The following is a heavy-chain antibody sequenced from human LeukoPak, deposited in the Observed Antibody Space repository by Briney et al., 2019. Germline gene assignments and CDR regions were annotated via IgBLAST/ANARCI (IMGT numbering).Heavy chain of an antibody. CDR3: ATEPNWGSGTGA. CDR1: GYTFTTYY. D-gene: IGHD3-16*01. V-gene: IGHV1-46*01. J-gene: IGHJ4*02. CDR2: INPSGSST. Sequence: ASVKVSCKASGYTFTTYYMHWVRQAPGQGLEWMGIINPSGSSTTYAQRFQGRVTMTEDTSADIAYMELSSLRSDDTAVFYCATEPNWGSGTGAWGQGTLVTVSS.